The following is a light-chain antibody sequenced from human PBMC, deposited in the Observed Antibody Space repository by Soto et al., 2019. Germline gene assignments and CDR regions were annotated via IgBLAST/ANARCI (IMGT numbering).Light chain of an antibody. CDR2: DAS. CDR1: QDISDD. Sequence: AIQMTQSPSSLSASVGDRVTITCRARQDISDDVGWYQQTPGKAPKLLISDASRLQSGVPSRFSGSCSGAAFTLTITRLRPEDSATYYCLQNHNFPRTFGQGTKVEI. CDR3: LQNHNFPRT. V-gene: IGKV1-6*01. J-gene: IGKJ1*01.